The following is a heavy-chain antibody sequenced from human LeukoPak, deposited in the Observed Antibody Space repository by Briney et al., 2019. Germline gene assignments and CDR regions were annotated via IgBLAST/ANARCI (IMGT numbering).Heavy chain of an antibody. CDR1: GGSISNYY. CDR2: IYHSGST. Sequence: SETLSLTCTVSGGSISNYYWSWIRQPPGKGLEWIGSIYHSGSTYYNPSLKSRVTISVDTSKNQFSLKLTSVTAADTAVYYCAREGSTSGTNWFDPWGQGTLVTVSS. V-gene: IGHV4-38-2*02. J-gene: IGHJ5*02. CDR3: AREGSTSGTNWFDP. D-gene: IGHD3-10*01.